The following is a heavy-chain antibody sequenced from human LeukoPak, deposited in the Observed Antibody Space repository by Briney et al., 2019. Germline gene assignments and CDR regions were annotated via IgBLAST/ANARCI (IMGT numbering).Heavy chain of an antibody. D-gene: IGHD2-2*01. Sequence: SETLSLTCTVSGGSISSSSYYWSWIRQPPGKGLEWIGYIYYSGSTNYNPSLKSRVTISVDTSKNQFSLKLSSVTAADTAVYYCARYLAMPGYFDYWGQGTLVTVSS. CDR1: GGSISSSSYY. J-gene: IGHJ4*02. CDR2: IYYSGST. V-gene: IGHV4-61*01. CDR3: ARYLAMPGYFDY.